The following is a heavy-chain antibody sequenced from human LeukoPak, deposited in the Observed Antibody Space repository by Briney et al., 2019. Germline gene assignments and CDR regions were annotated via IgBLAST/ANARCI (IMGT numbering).Heavy chain of an antibody. CDR2: IYYSGST. CDR1: GGSISSYY. Sequence: PSETLSLTCTVSGGSISSYYWSCIRQPPGKGLEWIGYIYYSGSTNYNPSLKSRVTISVDTSKNQFSLKLSSVTAADTAVYYCARATQYYYDSSGYYFFSPQTYSYGMDVWGQGTTVTVSS. CDR3: ARATQYYYDSSGYYFFSPQTYSYGMDV. V-gene: IGHV4-59*01. J-gene: IGHJ6*02. D-gene: IGHD3-22*01.